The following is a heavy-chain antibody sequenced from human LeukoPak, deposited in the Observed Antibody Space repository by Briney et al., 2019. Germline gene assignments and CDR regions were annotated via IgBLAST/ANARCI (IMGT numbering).Heavy chain of an antibody. Sequence: ASVKVSCKASGYSLTTYYMHWVRQAPGQELEWMAIINPSGGGTKYAQKFQGRVTMTRDTPTNTVYMELSSLRTEDTAVYYCASVYLYGMDVWGQGTTVTVSS. V-gene: IGHV1-46*01. CDR3: ASVYLYGMDV. D-gene: IGHD2-8*01. CDR1: GYSLTTYY. CDR2: INPSGGGT. J-gene: IGHJ6*02.